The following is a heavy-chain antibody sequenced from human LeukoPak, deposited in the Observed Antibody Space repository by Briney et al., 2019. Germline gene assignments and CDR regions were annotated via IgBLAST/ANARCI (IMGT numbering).Heavy chain of an antibody. CDR2: INHRGST. CDR1: GVSFSDYS. CDR3: ARQTGDDILTGYSDDAFDI. J-gene: IGHJ3*02. Sequence: SETLSLTCAVSGVSFSDYSWSWIRQPPGKGLEWIGEINHRGSTNYNPSLKSRVTISVDTSNNHLSLRLSSVTAADTAVYYCARQTGDDILTGYSDDAFDIWGQGTMVTVSS. D-gene: IGHD3-9*01. V-gene: IGHV4-34*01.